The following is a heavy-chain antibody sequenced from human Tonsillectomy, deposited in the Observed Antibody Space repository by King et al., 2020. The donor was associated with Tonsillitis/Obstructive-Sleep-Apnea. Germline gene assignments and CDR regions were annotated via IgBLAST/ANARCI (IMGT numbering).Heavy chain of an antibody. D-gene: IGHD2-21*02. V-gene: IGHV3-15*01. J-gene: IGHJ4*02. CDR1: GLTFRNAW. CDR2: IKRKNDGGPV. CDR3: LTDTGDFADY. Sequence: VQLVESGGGLVKPGGSLRLSCAASGLTFRNAWMSWVRQAPGKGLEWVGRIKRKNDGGPVDYGAPVKGRFFISRDDSRNTLFLQMNALRAEDTAVYYCLTDTGDFADYWGRGTLVTVSS.